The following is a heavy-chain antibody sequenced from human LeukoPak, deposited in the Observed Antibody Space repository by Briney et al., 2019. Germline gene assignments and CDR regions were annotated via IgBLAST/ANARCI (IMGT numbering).Heavy chain of an antibody. CDR3: ARGRLTTVTTWYYHGMDV. D-gene: IGHD4-17*01. V-gene: IGHV1-8*01. CDR1: GYTFTSYD. CDR2: MNPNSGNT. Sequence: AAVKVSFKASGYTFTSYDINWVRQATGQGREWMGWMNPNSGNTGYGQKFQGRVTITRDTSISTAYMELRSLRSEDTAVYYCARGRLTTVTTWYYHGMDVWGQGTTVTVSS. J-gene: IGHJ6*02.